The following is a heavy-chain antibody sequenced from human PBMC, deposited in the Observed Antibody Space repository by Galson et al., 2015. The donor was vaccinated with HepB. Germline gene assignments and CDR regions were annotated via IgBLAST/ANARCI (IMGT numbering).Heavy chain of an antibody. V-gene: IGHV3-7*03. D-gene: IGHD5-18*01. CDR1: GFTFW. J-gene: IGHJ4*02. CDR2: IKQDGSEK. Sequence: SLRLSCAASGFTFWMTWVRQAPGKGLEWVANIKQDGSEKYYVDSVKGRFTISRDNAKNSLYLQMNSLRVEDTALYYCARKGYTYGGFDYWGQGTLVTVSS. CDR3: ARKGYTYGGFDY.